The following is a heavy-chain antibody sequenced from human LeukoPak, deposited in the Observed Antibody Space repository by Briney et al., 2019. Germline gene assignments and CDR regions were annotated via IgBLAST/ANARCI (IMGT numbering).Heavy chain of an antibody. D-gene: IGHD6-13*01. Sequence: SETLSLTCAVYGWSFSGYYWSWIRQPPGKGLEWIGEINHSGSTNYNPSLKSRVTISVDTSKNQFSLKLSSVTAADTAVYYCARDSSNFNWFDPWGQGTLVTVSS. CDR3: ARDSSNFNWFDP. CDR1: GWSFSGYY. CDR2: INHSGST. V-gene: IGHV4-34*01. J-gene: IGHJ5*02.